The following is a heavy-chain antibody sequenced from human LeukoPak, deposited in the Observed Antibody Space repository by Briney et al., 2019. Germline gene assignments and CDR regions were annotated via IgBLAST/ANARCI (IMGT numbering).Heavy chain of an antibody. J-gene: IGHJ4*02. CDR2: ISYDGSNK. Sequence: PGGSLRLSCAASGFTFSSYGMHWVRQAPGKGLEWVAVISYDGSNKYYADSVKGRFTISRDNSKNTLYLQMNSLRAEDTAVYYCAKGRGRELLVEFDYWGQGTPVTVSS. CDR3: AKGRGRELLVEFDY. CDR1: GFTFSSYG. V-gene: IGHV3-30*18. D-gene: IGHD3-10*01.